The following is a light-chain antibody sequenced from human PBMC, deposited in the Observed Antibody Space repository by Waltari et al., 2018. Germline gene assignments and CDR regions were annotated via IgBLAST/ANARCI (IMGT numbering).Light chain of an antibody. Sequence: DIQMTQYPSSLSASVGDSVIITCRASQYVSTYLNWYQLKPGKAPELLIYAASTLQAGVPSRFSGSGSRTDFTLTISSLQPEDFATYYCEQTYDTPPTFCQGTRLEIK. CDR1: QYVSTY. V-gene: IGKV1-39*01. CDR3: EQTYDTPPT. J-gene: IGKJ2*01. CDR2: AAS.